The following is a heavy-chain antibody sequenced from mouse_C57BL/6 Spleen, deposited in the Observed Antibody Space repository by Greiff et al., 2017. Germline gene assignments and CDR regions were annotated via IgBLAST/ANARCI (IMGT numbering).Heavy chain of an antibody. CDR1: GFTFSDYG. Sequence: EVKLLQSGAGLVKPGASLKLSCAASGFTFSDYGMHWVRQAPEKGLEWVAYISRGSSTTYYADKVKGRFTISRDNAYNTPFLQITSLRSEDSAMYYCARAPYYYGSAMDYWGQGTSVTVSS. CDR2: ISRGSSTT. V-gene: IGHV5-17*01. J-gene: IGHJ4*01. D-gene: IGHD1-1*01. CDR3: ARAPYYYGSAMDY.